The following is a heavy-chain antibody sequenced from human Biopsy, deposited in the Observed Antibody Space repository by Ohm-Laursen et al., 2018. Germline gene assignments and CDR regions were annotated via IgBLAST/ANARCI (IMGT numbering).Heavy chain of an antibody. CDR2: IKEDATLK. CDR3: STFHRGVDVFDI. CDR1: GYTFSRYW. D-gene: IGHD3-10*01. Sequence: SLRLSCSASGYTFSRYWMTWVRQPPGKGLEWVATIKEDATLKWYADSVRGRFTVSRDNSKSLLYFQMDSLRAEDTAVYYCSTFHRGVDVFDIWGQGTMVTVS. J-gene: IGHJ3*02. V-gene: IGHV3-7*01.